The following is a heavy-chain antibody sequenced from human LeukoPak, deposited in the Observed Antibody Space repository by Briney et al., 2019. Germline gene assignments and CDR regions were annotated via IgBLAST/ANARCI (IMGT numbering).Heavy chain of an antibody. CDR2: ISSSSSYI. J-gene: IGHJ4*02. Sequence: GGSLRLSCAASGFTFSSYSMNWVRQAPGKGLEWVSSISSSSSYIYYADSVKGRFTISRDNAKNSLYLQMNSLRAEDTAVYYCAREDCSSTSCYFKFDYWGQGTLVTVSS. CDR1: GFTFSSYS. CDR3: AREDCSSTSCYFKFDY. D-gene: IGHD2-2*01. V-gene: IGHV3-21*01.